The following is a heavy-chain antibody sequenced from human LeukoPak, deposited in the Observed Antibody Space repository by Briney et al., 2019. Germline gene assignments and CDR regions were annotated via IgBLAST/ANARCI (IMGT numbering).Heavy chain of an antibody. Sequence: GGSLRLACAASGFTFSSYSMNWVRQAPGKGLEWVSSISSSSSYIYYADSVKGRFTISRDNAKNSLYLQMNSLRAEDTAVYYCARGSGYDAFDTWGQGTMVTVSS. CDR1: GFTFSSYS. V-gene: IGHV3-21*01. D-gene: IGHD5-12*01. CDR3: ARGSGYDAFDT. CDR2: ISSSSSYI. J-gene: IGHJ3*02.